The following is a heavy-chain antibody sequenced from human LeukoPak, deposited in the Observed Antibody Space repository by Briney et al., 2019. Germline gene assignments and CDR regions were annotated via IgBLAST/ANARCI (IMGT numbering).Heavy chain of an antibody. V-gene: IGHV3-23*01. J-gene: IGHJ3*02. D-gene: IGHD3-16*02. CDR3: AKAHVCGSYRFTVDDAFDI. Sequence: PGGSLRLSCAASGFTFDDYGMSWVRQAPGKGLEWVSAISGSGGSTYYADSVKGRFTISRDNSKNTLYLQMNSLRAEDTAVYYCAKAHVCGSYRFTVDDAFDIWGQGTMVTVSS. CDR1: GFTFDDYG. CDR2: ISGSGGST.